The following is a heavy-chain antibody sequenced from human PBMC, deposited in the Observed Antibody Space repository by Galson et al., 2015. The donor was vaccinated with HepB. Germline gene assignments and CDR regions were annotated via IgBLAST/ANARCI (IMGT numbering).Heavy chain of an antibody. Sequence: SLRLSCAASGFIFSNYGMHWVRQAPGKGLERVAYIWYDGSKTYYEGSVKGRFTISRDNSRNTLYLQMNSLRVEDTGVYYCAKDIGFTSTVMWYLDYWGQGDLVTVSS. CDR2: IWYDGSKT. CDR1: GFIFSNYG. D-gene: IGHD3-16*01. V-gene: IGHV3-30*02. CDR3: AKDIGFTSTVMWYLDY. J-gene: IGHJ4*02.